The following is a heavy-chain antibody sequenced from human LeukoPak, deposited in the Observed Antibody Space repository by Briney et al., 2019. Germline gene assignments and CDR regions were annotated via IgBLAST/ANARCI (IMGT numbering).Heavy chain of an antibody. D-gene: IGHD3-3*01. V-gene: IGHV4-39*01. CDR1: GGSISSSHYY. Sequence: PSETLSLTCTVSGGSISSSHYYWGWIRQPRGKGLEWIGTIYYSGTTYYNPSLESRVTISEDTSKNQFSLTLRSVTAADTAVYYCARQISDYYYYYIDVWGKGTTVTVSS. J-gene: IGHJ6*03. CDR2: IYYSGTT. CDR3: ARQISDYYYYYIDV.